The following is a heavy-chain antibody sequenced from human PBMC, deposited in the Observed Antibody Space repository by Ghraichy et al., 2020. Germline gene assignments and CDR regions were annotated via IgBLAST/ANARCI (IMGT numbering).Heavy chain of an antibody. CDR1: GGSFSGYY. V-gene: IGHV4-34*01. D-gene: IGHD6-6*01. Sequence: SETLTLTCAVYGGSFSGYYWSWIRQPPGKGLEWIGEINHSGSTNYNPSLKSRVTISVDTSKNQFSLKLSSVTAADTAVYYCARGRGDSAARGFDYWGQGTLVTVSS. J-gene: IGHJ4*02. CDR3: ARGRGDSAARGFDY. CDR2: INHSGST.